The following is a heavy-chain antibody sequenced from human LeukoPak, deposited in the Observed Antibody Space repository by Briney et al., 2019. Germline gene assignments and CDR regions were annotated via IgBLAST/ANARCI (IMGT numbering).Heavy chain of an antibody. CDR3: ARLSPPDY. D-gene: IGHD3-3*02. Sequence: PSETLSLTCTVSGGSISSSSYYWGWIRQPPGKGLEWIGSIYYSGSTYYNPSLKSRVTISVDTSKNQFSLKLSSVTAADTAVYYCARLSPPDYWGQGTLVTVSS. CDR1: GGSISSSSYY. CDR2: IYYSGST. V-gene: IGHV4-39*07. J-gene: IGHJ4*02.